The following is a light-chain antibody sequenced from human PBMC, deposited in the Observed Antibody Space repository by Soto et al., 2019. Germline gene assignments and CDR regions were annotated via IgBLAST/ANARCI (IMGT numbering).Light chain of an antibody. V-gene: IGKV3-20*01. CDR1: QSVNSAY. J-gene: IGKJ4*01. CDR2: GTS. Sequence: EIVLTQSPGILSLSPGERATLSCRASQSVNSAYVAWYQKKPGLPPRLLMYGTSNRVTGIPDRFSGSGSVTDFTLSISRLEPEDFAVYYCQHYGSSSTFGGGTKVEIK. CDR3: QHYGSSST.